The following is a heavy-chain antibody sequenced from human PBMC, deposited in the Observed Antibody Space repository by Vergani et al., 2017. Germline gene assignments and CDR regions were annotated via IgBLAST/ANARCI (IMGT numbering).Heavy chain of an antibody. D-gene: IGHD5-12*01. Sequence: QVQLQQSGPGLVKPSQTLSLTCAISGDSVSSNSAAWNWIRQSPSRGFGWLRRTYYRSKWYNDYAVSVKSRITINPDTSKNQFSLQLNSVTPKHTSVYYCARSRGYNDYDPPYYYFEDVWGRGIAIVVS. V-gene: IGHV6-1*01. J-gene: IGHJ6*03. CDR3: ARSRGYNDYDPPYYYFEDV. CDR2: TYYRSKWYN. CDR1: GDSVSSNSAA.